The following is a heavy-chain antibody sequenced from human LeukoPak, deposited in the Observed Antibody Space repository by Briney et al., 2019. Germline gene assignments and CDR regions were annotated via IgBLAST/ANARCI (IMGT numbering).Heavy chain of an antibody. CDR3: ARHDFWSGRPYYFDY. D-gene: IGHD3-3*01. Sequence: KASETLSLTCTVSGGSISSYYWSWIRQPPGKGLEWIGYIYYSGSTNYNPSLKSRVTISVDTSKNQFSLKVSSVTAADTAVYCCARHDFWSGRPYYFDYWGQGTLVTVSS. CDR1: GGSISSYY. V-gene: IGHV4-59*01. J-gene: IGHJ4*02. CDR2: IYYSGST.